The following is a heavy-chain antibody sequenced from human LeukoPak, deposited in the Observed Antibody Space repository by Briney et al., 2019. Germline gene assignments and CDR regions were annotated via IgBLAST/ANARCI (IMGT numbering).Heavy chain of an antibody. V-gene: IGHV3-30*03. CDR2: ISYDGSNK. CDR3: ARGGSTGYNYNAFDI. J-gene: IGHJ3*02. Sequence: GGSLRLSCAASGFTFSSYGLHWVRQAPGKGLEWVALISYDGSNKYYADSVRGRFTISRDTSKNTLYLQMNSLSAEDTAVYYCARGGSTGYNYNAFDIWGQGTMVTVSS. CDR1: GFTFSSYG. D-gene: IGHD3-22*01.